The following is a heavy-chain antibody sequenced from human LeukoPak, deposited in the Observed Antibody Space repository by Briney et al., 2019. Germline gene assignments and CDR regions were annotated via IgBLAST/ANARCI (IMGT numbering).Heavy chain of an antibody. J-gene: IGHJ4*02. V-gene: IGHV1-69*01. CDR2: IIPIFGTA. D-gene: IGHD6-13*01. Sequence: SVKVSCXASGGTFSNYAISWVRQAHGQGLEWMGGIIPIFGTANYAQKFQGRVTITADESTSTAYMELSSLRSEDTAVYYCARDRGIAAAGTIWFDYWGQGTLVTVSS. CDR1: GGTFSNYA. CDR3: ARDRGIAAAGTIWFDY.